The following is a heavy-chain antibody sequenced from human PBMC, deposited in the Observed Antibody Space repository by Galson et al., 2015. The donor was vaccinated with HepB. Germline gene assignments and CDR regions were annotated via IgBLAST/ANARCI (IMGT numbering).Heavy chain of an antibody. CDR2: IFYNGNT. CDR3: ARLHREAVVF. CDR1: GDSITDNNYY. Sequence: SETLSLTCTISGDSITDNNYYWGWIRQPPGKGLEWIGSIFYNGNTYYNPSLKSLVTLSLDTSRIRFSLRLNSVTAADTALFYCARLHREAVVFWGQGTLVTVSS. J-gene: IGHJ4*02. V-gene: IGHV4-39*01.